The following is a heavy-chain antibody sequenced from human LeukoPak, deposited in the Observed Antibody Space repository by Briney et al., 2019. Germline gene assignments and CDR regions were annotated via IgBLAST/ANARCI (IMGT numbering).Heavy chain of an antibody. CDR1: GFTFSNSC. J-gene: IGHJ6*03. CDR3: SKSALSGSSGYYYYMDV. V-gene: IGHV3-30*02. CDR2: IRFDGRNE. Sequence: PGGSLRLSCAASGFTFSNSCMHWVRQAPGKGLEWVAFIRFDGRNEFYVDSVKGRLTISRDNSQNTVSLQLNNLRIEDMALCYYSKSALSGSSGYYYYMDVWGKGTTVTVSS. D-gene: IGHD3-3*01.